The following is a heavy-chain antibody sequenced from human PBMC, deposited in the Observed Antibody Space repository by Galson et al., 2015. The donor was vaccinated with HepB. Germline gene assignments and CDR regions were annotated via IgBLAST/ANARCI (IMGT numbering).Heavy chain of an antibody. CDR1: GFTFSSYA. D-gene: IGHD5-24*01. V-gene: IGHV3-23*01. CDR2: ISGSGGST. CDR3: TTDLQRWLQPATFDY. J-gene: IGHJ4*02. Sequence: SLRLSCAASGFTFSSYAMSWVRQAPGKGLEWVSAISGSGGSTYYADSVKGRFTISRDNSKNALYLQMNSLRAEDTAVYYCTTDLQRWLQPATFDYWGQGTLVTVSS.